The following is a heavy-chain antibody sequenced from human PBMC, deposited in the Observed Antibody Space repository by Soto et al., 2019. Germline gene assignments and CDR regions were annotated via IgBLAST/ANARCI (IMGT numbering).Heavy chain of an antibody. CDR2: IYYSGST. Sequence: PSETLSLTCTVSGGSISSGDYYWSWIRQPPGKGQEWIGYIYYSGSTYYNPSLKSRVTISVDTSKNQFSLKLSSVTAADTAVYYCARDPVRHYYDSSGYYYSTQADDYWGQGTLVTVSS. CDR1: GGSISSGDYY. J-gene: IGHJ4*02. V-gene: IGHV4-30-4*01. D-gene: IGHD3-22*01. CDR3: ARDPVRHYYDSSGYYYSTQADDY.